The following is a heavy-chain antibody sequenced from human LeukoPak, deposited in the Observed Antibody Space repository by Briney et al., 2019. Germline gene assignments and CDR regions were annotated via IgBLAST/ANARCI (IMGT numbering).Heavy chain of an antibody. V-gene: IGHV3-48*02. CDR2: ISSSSSTI. CDR1: GFTFSSYS. J-gene: IGHJ3*02. CDR3: AKDPNGDYIGAFDI. D-gene: IGHD4-17*01. Sequence: GGSLRLSCAASGFTFSSYSMNWVRQAPGKGLEWVSYISSSSSTIYYADSVKGRFTISRDNSYNTMSLQMNSLRDEDAGVYYCAKDPNGDYIGAFDIWGQGTMVTVSS.